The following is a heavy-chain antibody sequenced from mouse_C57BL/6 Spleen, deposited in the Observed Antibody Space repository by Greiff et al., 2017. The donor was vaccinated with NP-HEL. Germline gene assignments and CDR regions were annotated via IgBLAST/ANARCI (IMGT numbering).Heavy chain of an antibody. CDR1: GYTFTGYW. D-gene: IGHD2-4*01. CDR2: ILPGSGST. Sequence: VKLQESGAELMKPGASVKLSCKATGYTFTGYWIEWVKQRPGHGLEWIGEILPGSGSTNYNEKFKGKATFTADTSSNTAYMQLSSLTTEDSAIYYCARKGIYYDYDAAGFDYWGQGTTLTVSS. CDR3: ARKGIYYDYDAAGFDY. J-gene: IGHJ2*01. V-gene: IGHV1-9*01.